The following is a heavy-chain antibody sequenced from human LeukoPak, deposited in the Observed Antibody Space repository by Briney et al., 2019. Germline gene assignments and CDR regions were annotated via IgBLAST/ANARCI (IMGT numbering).Heavy chain of an antibody. Sequence: GGSLRLSCAASGFTFSSYWMHWVRQAPGKGLVWGSRLNSDGSSTSYADSVKGRFTISRDNAKNTLYLQVNNLRAEDTAVYYCARGPNSNWSGLDFWGQGTLLTVSS. CDR3: ARGPNSNWSGLDF. D-gene: IGHD6-6*01. CDR1: GFTFSSYW. V-gene: IGHV3-74*01. J-gene: IGHJ4*02. CDR2: LNSDGSST.